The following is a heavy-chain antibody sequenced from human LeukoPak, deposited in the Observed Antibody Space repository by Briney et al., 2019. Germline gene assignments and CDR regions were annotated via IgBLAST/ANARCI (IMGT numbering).Heavy chain of an antibody. D-gene: IGHD2-15*01. J-gene: IGHJ6*03. CDR3: ARDRYCSGGSCYVRSYYYYMDV. V-gene: IGHV1-18*01. CDR2: ISAYNGNT. CDR1: GYTFTSYG. Sequence: ASVKVSCKASGYTFTSYGISWVRQAPGQGFEWKGWISAYNGNTNYAQKLQGRVTMTTDTSTSTAYMELRSLRSDDTAVYYCARDRYCSGGSCYVRSYYYYMDVWGKGTTVTVSS.